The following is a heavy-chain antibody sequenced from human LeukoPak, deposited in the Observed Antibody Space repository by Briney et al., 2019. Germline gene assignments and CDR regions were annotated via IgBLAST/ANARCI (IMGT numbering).Heavy chain of an antibody. Sequence: SETLSLTCTASGGSISSYYWSWIRQPPGKGLEWIWYIYYSGGTNYNPSLKSRVTISVDTSKNQFSLKLSSVTAADTAVYYCARDRGSSGWYRDFDYWGQGTLVTVSS. D-gene: IGHD6-19*01. CDR3: ARDRGSSGWYRDFDY. CDR2: IYYSGGT. CDR1: GGSISSYY. V-gene: IGHV4-59*01. J-gene: IGHJ4*02.